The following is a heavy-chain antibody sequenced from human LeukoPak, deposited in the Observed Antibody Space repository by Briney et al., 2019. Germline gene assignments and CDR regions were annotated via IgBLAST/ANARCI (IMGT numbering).Heavy chain of an antibody. CDR1: GYTFTSYG. J-gene: IGHJ3*02. CDR2: ISAYNGNT. CDR3: ARNVGPRVYYDRSVYYPPGVFDI. D-gene: IGHD3-22*01. V-gene: IGHV1-18*01. Sequence: ASVKVSCKASGYTFTSYGISWVRQAPGQGLEWMGWISAYNGNTNYAQKLQGRVTMTTDTSTSTAYMELRSLRSDDTAVYYCARNVGPRVYYDRSVYYPPGVFDIWGKGTMVTVSS.